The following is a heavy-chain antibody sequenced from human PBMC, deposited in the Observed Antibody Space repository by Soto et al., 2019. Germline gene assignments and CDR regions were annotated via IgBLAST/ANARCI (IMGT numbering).Heavy chain of an antibody. CDR1: GYTFTSYY. J-gene: IGHJ4*02. V-gene: IGHV1-46*01. CDR3: ARGYGGVVPAAKEPFDY. CDR2: INPSGGST. Sequence: QVQLVQSGAEVKKPGASVKVSCKASGYTFTSYYMHWVRQAPGQGFEWMGIINPSGGSTSYAQKFQGRVTMTRDTSTSTVYMELSSLRSEDTAVYYCARGYGGVVPAAKEPFDYWGQGTLVTVSS. D-gene: IGHD2-2*01.